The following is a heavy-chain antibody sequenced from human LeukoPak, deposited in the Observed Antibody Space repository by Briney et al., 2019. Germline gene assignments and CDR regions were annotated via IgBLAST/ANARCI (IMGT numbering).Heavy chain of an antibody. D-gene: IGHD1-26*01. CDR2: ISSSSSYI. J-gene: IGHJ4*02. CDR1: GFTFSSYS. CDR3: AREWGTLIFDY. Sequence: GGSLRLSCAASGFTFSSYSMNWVRQAPGKGLEWVSSISSSSSYIYYADSVKGRFTISRDNAKKSLYLQMNSLRAEDTAVYYCAREWGTLIFDYWGQGTLVTVSS. V-gene: IGHV3-21*01.